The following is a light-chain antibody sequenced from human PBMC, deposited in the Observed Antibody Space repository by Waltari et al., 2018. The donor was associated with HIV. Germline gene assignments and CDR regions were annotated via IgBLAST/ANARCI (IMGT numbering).Light chain of an antibody. J-gene: IGKJ1*01. CDR2: WAA. Sequence: DIVMTQSPASLAVSLGERATINCKTSQQDFYSSTNKNYLAWYQQKPRQPPKLLIYWAATRESGVPDRFSGSGSGTDFTLTISSLQAEDVAVYFCQQYSSVPPTFGQGTKVEIK. CDR1: QQDFYSSTNKNY. CDR3: QQYSSVPPT. V-gene: IGKV4-1*01.